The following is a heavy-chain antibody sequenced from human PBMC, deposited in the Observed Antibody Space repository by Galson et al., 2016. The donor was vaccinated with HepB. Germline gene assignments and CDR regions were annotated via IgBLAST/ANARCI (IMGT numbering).Heavy chain of an antibody. V-gene: IGHV3-30*18. CDR2: ISHDGRKK. Sequence: SLRLSCAASGLRFSSYGMHWVRQAPGKGLEWVAVISHDGRKKYYGDSVQGRFTISRDNSKNTLYLQMNSLRAEDTAVYYCAKAKLWFGELLPGDWGLGTLVIVSS. CDR1: GLRFSSYG. D-gene: IGHD3-10*01. J-gene: IGHJ4*02. CDR3: AKAKLWFGELLPGD.